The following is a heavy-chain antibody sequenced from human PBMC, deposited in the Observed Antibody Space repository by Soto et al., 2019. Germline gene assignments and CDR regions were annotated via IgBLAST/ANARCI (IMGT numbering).Heavy chain of an antibody. V-gene: IGHV3-30*18. CDR2: ISYDGSDK. CDR3: AKGLGELSPESYDY. CDR1: GFTFSYYA. Sequence: QVQLVESGGGVVQPGRSLRLSCAASGFTFSYYAMHWVRQAPGKGLEWVAVISYDGSDKYYADSVKGRFTISRDNSRKKLNLEMNRLRADETAGYYCAKGLGELSPESYDYWGQGTLITVSS. D-gene: IGHD3-16*02. J-gene: IGHJ4*02.